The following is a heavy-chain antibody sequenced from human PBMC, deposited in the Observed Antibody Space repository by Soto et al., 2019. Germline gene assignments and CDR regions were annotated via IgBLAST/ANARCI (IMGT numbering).Heavy chain of an antibody. D-gene: IGHD6-13*01. V-gene: IGHV1-69*08. CDR1: VGTFSSST. CDR3: ARDGAAAAAGS. Sequence: QVQLVQSGAEVKKPGSSVKVSCKASVGTFSSSTISWVRQAPGQGLEWMGRIIPILGRANYAQKFQGRVTITADKSTSTAYMELSSLRSEDTAVYYCARDGAAAAAGSWGQGTLVTVSS. J-gene: IGHJ4*02. CDR2: IIPILGRA.